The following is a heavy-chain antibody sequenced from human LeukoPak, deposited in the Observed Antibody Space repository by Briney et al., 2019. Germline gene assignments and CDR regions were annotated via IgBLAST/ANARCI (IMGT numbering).Heavy chain of an antibody. CDR3: ARAPLTTYYYDSSGYYPKYFQQ. D-gene: IGHD3-22*01. CDR2: ISSSSGTI. V-gene: IGHV3-48*02. Sequence: GGSLRLSCAASGFTFSTYSMNWVRQAPGKGLERVSYISSSSGTIYYADSVKGRFTISRDSVKNSLYLQMNSLRDEDTAVYYCARAPLTTYYYDSSGYYPKYFQQWGQGTLVTVS. CDR1: GFTFSTYS. J-gene: IGHJ1*01.